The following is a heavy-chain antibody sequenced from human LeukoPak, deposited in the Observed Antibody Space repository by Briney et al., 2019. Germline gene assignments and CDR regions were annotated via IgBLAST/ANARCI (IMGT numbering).Heavy chain of an antibody. V-gene: IGHV1-2*02. Sequence: ASVKVSCKASGYTFSDYYMHWVRQAPGQGLGWMGWINPNSGVTNYAQKFQGRVTMTRDTSISTAYMELSRLRFDDTAVYYCASGSSYDSSGRGFDYWGQGTLVTVSS. D-gene: IGHD3-22*01. CDR2: INPNSGVT. CDR3: ASGSSYDSSGRGFDY. J-gene: IGHJ4*02. CDR1: GYTFSDYY.